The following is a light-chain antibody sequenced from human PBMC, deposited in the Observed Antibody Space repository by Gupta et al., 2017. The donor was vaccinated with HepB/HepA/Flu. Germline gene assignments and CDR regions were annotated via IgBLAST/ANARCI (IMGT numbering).Light chain of an antibody. CDR1: SSDVGTYNL. J-gene: IGLJ2*01. CDR3: CSYAAGSIFVV. V-gene: IGLV2-23*02. CDR2: EVS. Sequence: QSALTQPASVSGSPGQSITISCTGTSSDVGTYNLVSWYQQHPGKAPKLMIYEVSKRPSGVSNRFSGSKSGNTASLTISGLQAEDEADYYCCSYAAGSIFVVLGGGTKLTVL.